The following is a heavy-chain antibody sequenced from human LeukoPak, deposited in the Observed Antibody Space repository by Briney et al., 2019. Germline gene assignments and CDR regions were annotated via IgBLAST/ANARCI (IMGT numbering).Heavy chain of an antibody. V-gene: IGHV1-18*01. CDR2: INPYNGDT. J-gene: IGHJ4*02. CDR1: GYTFTIYG. CDR3: VRDNTASHYDASAYWGFDY. Sequence: ASVTVSFTASGYTFTIYGISWVRQAPGQGHGWMGWINPYNGDTNYDQNLQGRVTMTTATSNSTAFMELRIMRLNATAVVYCVRDNTASHYDASAYWGFDYWGQGTLVTVSS. D-gene: IGHD3-22*01.